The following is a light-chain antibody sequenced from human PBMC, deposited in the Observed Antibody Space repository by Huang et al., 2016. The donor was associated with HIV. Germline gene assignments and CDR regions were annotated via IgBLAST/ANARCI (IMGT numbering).Light chain of an antibody. J-gene: IGKJ1*01. V-gene: IGKV3-15*01. CDR3: QQYNNWPPWT. CDR1: QSVSSN. Sequence: EIVMTQSPATLSVSPGESATLSCRASQSVSSNLAWYQHKPGQAPRLLIYGASTRAIGIPARFSGSGSGTEFTLTISSLQSEDFAVYYCQQYNNWPPWTFGQGTNVEIK. CDR2: GAS.